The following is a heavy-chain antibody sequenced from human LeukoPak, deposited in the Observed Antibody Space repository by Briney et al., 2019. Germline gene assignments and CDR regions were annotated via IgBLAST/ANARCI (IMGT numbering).Heavy chain of an antibody. Sequence: PGGSLRLSCAASGFTLSSYSMSWVRQAPGKGLEWVSSISSSSSSYIYYAHSVKGRFTISRDNAKNSLYLQMNSLRAEDTALYYCARVGIYGDYGRYFDYWGQGTLVTVSS. CDR3: ARVGIYGDYGRYFDY. J-gene: IGHJ4*02. D-gene: IGHD4-17*01. CDR1: GFTLSSYS. CDR2: ISSSSSSYI. V-gene: IGHV3-21*04.